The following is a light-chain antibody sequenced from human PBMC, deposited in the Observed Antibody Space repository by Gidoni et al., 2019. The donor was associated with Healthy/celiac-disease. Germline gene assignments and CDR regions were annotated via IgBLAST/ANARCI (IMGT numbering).Light chain of an antibody. V-gene: IGKV1-39*01. J-gene: IGKJ2*01. Sequence: DIQMTQSPSSLSASVGDRVTITCRASQSISSYLNWYQQKPGKVPKLLIYAASSSKSGVQSRFRGSGSGTDFTLTSSSLQPEDFATYYCQQSYSTPGTLGQGTKLEIK. CDR1: QSISSY. CDR3: QQSYSTPGT. CDR2: AAS.